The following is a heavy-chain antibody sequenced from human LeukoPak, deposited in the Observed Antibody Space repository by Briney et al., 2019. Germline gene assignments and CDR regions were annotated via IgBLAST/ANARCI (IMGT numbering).Heavy chain of an antibody. CDR3: ARGVATPRRGGFDY. Sequence: SVKVSCKASGGTFSSYAISWVRQAPGQGLEWMGGITPIFGTANYAQKFQGRVTITADESTSTAYMELSSLRSEDTAVYYCARGVATPRRGGFDYWGQGTLVTVSS. V-gene: IGHV1-69*13. CDR1: GGTFSSYA. J-gene: IGHJ4*02. D-gene: IGHD5-12*01. CDR2: ITPIFGTA.